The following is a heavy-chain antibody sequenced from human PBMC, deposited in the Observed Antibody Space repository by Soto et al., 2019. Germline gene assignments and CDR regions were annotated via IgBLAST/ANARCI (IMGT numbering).Heavy chain of an antibody. CDR2: IYSSGST. D-gene: IGHD3-10*01. CDR3: ARGRPLLWFGELSPYYFDS. J-gene: IGHJ4*02. Sequence: PSETLSLTCTVSGGSVSSGSYYWSWIRQPPGKGLEWIGYIYSSGSTNYNPSLKSRVTISVDTSRNQFSLKLSSVTAADTAVYYCARGRPLLWFGELSPYYFDSWGRGTLVTVSS. CDR1: GGSVSSGSYY. V-gene: IGHV4-61*01.